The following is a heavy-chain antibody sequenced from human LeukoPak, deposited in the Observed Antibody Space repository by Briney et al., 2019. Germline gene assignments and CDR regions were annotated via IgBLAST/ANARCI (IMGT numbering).Heavy chain of an antibody. CDR1: GGTFSSYA. V-gene: IGHV1-69*04. CDR2: IIPILGIA. Sequence: ASVKVSCKASGGTFSSYAISWVRQAPGQGLEWMGRIIPILGIANYAQKFQGRVTITADKSTSTAYMELSSLRSEDTAVYYCARDYGDYETYYYYGMDVWGQGTTVTVS. D-gene: IGHD4-17*01. J-gene: IGHJ6*02. CDR3: ARDYGDYETYYYYGMDV.